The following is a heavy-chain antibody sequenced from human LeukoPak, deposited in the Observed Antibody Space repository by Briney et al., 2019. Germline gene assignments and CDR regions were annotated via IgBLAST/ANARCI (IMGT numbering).Heavy chain of an antibody. J-gene: IGHJ4*02. D-gene: IGHD1-26*01. CDR2: ISAYNGNT. Sequence: ASVKVSCKASGYTFTSYGISWVRQAPGQGLEWMGWISAYNGNTNYAQKLQGRVTMTRNTSISTAYMELSSLRSEDTAVYYCARELLVGALDYWGQGTLVTVSS. CDR3: ARELLVGALDY. CDR1: GYTFTSYG. V-gene: IGHV1-18*01.